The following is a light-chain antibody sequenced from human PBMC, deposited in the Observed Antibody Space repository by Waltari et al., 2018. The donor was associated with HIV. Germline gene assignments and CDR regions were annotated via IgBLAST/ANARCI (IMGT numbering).Light chain of an antibody. CDR2: NNT. V-gene: IGLV1-40*01. CDR1: SSNIGAGFD. J-gene: IGLJ2*01. Sequence: QSVLTQPPSVSGAPGQRVTISCTGTSSNIGAGFDVHWYQQLPGTVPKVLISNNTVRPSGVPHGFSGSKSATSASLAITGLQAEDEANYYCQSYDISLSGWVFGGGTKLTVL. CDR3: QSYDISLSGWV.